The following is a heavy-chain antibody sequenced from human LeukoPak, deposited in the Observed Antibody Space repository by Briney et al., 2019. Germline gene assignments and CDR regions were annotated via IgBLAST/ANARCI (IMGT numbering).Heavy chain of an antibody. CDR3: ARFRYASTWPYGVDV. Sequence: GRSLRLSCAASGFTFSSYGMHWVRQAPGKGLEWVAVIWYDGSNKYYADSVKGRFTISRDNAKNSLYLQMNSLRAEDTAVYYCARFRYASTWPYGVDVWGQGTTVTVSS. V-gene: IGHV3-33*01. CDR2: IWYDGSNK. CDR1: GFTFSSYG. J-gene: IGHJ6*02. D-gene: IGHD6-13*01.